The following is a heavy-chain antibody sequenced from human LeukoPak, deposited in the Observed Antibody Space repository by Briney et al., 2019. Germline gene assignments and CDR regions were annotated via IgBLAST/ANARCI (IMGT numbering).Heavy chain of an antibody. J-gene: IGHJ4*02. CDR2: ISHSGST. CDR1: GGSFSGYY. CDR3: ARRGARDSSSWYGY. V-gene: IGHV4-34*01. D-gene: IGHD6-13*01. Sequence: SETLSLTCAVYGGSFSGYYWSWIRQPPGKGLEWIGEISHSGSTNYNPSLKSRVTISVDTSKNQFSLKLSSVTAADTAVYYCARRGARDSSSWYGYWGQGTLATVSS.